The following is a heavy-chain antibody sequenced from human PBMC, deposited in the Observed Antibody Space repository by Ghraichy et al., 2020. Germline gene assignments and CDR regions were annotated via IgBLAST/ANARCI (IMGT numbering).Heavy chain of an antibody. CDR2: IYYSGST. D-gene: IGHD1-26*01. Sequence: TLSLTCTVSGGSISSGGYYWSWIRQHPGKGLEWIGYIYYSGSTYYNPSLKCRITISLDTSKSQFSLKLSSLTPADTAVYYCASGSGSYSFDYWGQGTLVTVSS. J-gene: IGHJ4*02. CDR3: ASGSGSYSFDY. V-gene: IGHV4-31*03. CDR1: GGSISSGGYY.